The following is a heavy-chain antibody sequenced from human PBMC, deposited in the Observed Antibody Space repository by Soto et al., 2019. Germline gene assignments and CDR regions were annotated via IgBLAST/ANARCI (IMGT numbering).Heavy chain of an antibody. CDR3: ARGGGVGVAGSAAFDM. Sequence: QLHLVQSGAVVKKPGASVTVSCSASGYPVTAYYMHWVRQAPGRGLEWMGGINPATGAAKYTQTFQGRVTITSDTSTSTVFMELSGLTSEDTAVFYCARGGGVGVAGSAAFDMWGQGTLVTVSS. CDR2: INPATGAA. V-gene: IGHV1-2*02. CDR1: GYPVTAYY. D-gene: IGHD3-3*01. J-gene: IGHJ3*02.